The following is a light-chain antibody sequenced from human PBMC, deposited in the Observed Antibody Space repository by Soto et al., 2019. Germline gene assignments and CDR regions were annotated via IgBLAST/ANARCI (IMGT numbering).Light chain of an antibody. CDR2: GAS. V-gene: IGKV3-20*01. CDR3: QQYGSSPRT. CDR1: QRVSNNY. Sequence: FVLTQSPGTLSLSPGERATLSCRASQRVSNNYLAWYQQKPGQAPRLLIYGASTRAPGIPDRFSGSGSGTKFTLTISRLEPEDFAVYYCQQYGSSPRTFGQGTKVDIK. J-gene: IGKJ1*01.